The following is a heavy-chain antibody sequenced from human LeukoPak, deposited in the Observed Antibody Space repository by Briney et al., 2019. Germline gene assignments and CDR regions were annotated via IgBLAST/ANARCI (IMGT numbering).Heavy chain of an antibody. V-gene: IGHV1-46*01. D-gene: IGHD2-15*01. CDR2: INPSGGST. J-gene: IGHJ3*02. Sequence: ASVKVSCKASGYTFTGYYMHWVRQAPGQGLEWMGIINPSGGSTSYAQKFQGRVTMTRDMSTSTVYMELSSLRSEDTAVYYCARDLGCSGGSCYQTDAFDIWGQGTMVTVSS. CDR1: GYTFTGYY. CDR3: ARDLGCSGGSCYQTDAFDI.